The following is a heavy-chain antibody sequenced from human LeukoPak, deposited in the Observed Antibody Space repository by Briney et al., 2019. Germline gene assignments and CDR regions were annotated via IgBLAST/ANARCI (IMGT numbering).Heavy chain of an antibody. CDR3: ARDLEYYDSSGYYGYYFDY. J-gene: IGHJ4*02. CDR2: IYSGGST. D-gene: IGHD3-22*01. Sequence: GGSLRLSCAASGFTVSSNYMSWVRQAPGKGLEWVSVIYSGGSTYYADSAKGRFTISRDNSKNTLYLQMNSLRAEDTAVYYCARDLEYYDSSGYYGYYFDYWGQGTLVTVSS. CDR1: GFTVSSNY. V-gene: IGHV3-66*01.